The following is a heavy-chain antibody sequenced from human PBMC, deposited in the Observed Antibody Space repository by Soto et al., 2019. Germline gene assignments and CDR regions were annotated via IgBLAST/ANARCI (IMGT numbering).Heavy chain of an antibody. V-gene: IGHV4-61*01. CDR1: GGSVSSGSYY. J-gene: IGHJ5*02. Sequence: PSETLSLTCTVSGGSVSSGSYYWSWIRQPPGKGLEWIGYIYYSGSTNYNPSLKSRVTISVDTSKNQFSLKLSSVTAADTAVYYCARFSWNYEEGYWFDPWGQGTLVTVSS. D-gene: IGHD1-7*01. CDR3: ARFSWNYEEGYWFDP. CDR2: IYYSGST.